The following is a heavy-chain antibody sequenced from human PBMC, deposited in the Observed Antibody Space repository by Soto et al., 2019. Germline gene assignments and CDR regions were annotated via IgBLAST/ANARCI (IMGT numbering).Heavy chain of an antibody. Sequence: GGSLRLSCAASGFTFSNAWMNWVRQAPGKGLEWVGRIKSKTDGRTTDYPAPVKGRFTISRDDSKNTLYLQMNSLQTEDTAVYYCPRANSGYSSGWHDPHEYYFDYWGQGTLVTVSS. CDR1: GFTFSNAW. V-gene: IGHV3-15*07. CDR2: IKSKTDGRTT. D-gene: IGHD6-19*01. J-gene: IGHJ4*02. CDR3: PRANSGYSSGWHDPHEYYFDY.